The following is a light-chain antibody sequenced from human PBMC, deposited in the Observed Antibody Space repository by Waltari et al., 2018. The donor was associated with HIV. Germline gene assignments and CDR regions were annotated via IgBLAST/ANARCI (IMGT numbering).Light chain of an antibody. CDR1: NSDIGTYMY. Sequence: QSALTHPASVSGSPAQSITISCTGSNSDIGTYMYVSWYQQRPGKAPKLMIEDVSKRPSGVSNRFSGSKSGNTASLTISGLQAEDEADYYCYSYTSSITLVFGGGTKLTVL. J-gene: IGLJ3*02. CDR3: YSYTSSITLV. CDR2: DVS. V-gene: IGLV2-14*03.